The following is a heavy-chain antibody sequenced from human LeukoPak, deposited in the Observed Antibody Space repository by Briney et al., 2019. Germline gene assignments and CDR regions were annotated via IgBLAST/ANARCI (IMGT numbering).Heavy chain of an antibody. CDR3: ARAPRTGAWDMITFGGVIVHGDAFDF. CDR2: NYSGST. J-gene: IGHJ3*01. D-gene: IGHD3-16*02. Sequence: SETLSLTCAVSGGSLISTTYYWGWIRQPPGKGLEWIGSNYSGSTYYNPSLKSRVTVSVDMSKNQFSLQLSSVTAADTAVYYCARAPRTGAWDMITFGGVIVHGDAFDFWGQGTMATVSS. V-gene: IGHV4-39*07. CDR1: GGSLISTTYY.